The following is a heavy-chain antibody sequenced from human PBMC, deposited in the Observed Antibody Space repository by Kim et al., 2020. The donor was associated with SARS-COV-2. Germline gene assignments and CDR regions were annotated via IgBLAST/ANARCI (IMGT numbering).Heavy chain of an antibody. D-gene: IGHD6-13*01. CDR2: T. Sequence: TTSNPTHRIHVNISIDTSKDQFSLKLSSVTAADTAVYYCARRGSSWTIDYWGQGTLVTVSS. J-gene: IGHJ4*02. CDR3: ARRGSSWTIDY. V-gene: IGHV4-59*08.